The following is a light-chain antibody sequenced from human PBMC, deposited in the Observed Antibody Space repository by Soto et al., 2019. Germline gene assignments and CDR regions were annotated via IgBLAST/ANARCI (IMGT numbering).Light chain of an antibody. CDR3: LQALQTPPT. V-gene: IGKV2-28*01. J-gene: IGKJ5*01. CDR1: QSLLHSTGNNY. Sequence: DIVMTQSPLSLPVTPGEPAAISCRTSQSLLHSTGNNYLNWYLQKPGQSPQLLIYLGSNRASGVPDRFSGSGSGTDFTLKISRVEAEDVGVYYCLQALQTPPTFGQGTRLEMK. CDR2: LGS.